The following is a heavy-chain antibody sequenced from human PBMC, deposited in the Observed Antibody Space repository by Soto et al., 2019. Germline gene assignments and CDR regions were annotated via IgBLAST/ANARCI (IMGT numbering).Heavy chain of an antibody. D-gene: IGHD6-13*01. Sequence: ETLSLTCTVSGGSISSYYWSWIRQPPGKGLEWIGYIYYSGSNNYNPSLKNRVTISVDTSKNQFSLKLSSVTAADTAVYYCARQQLGPFDYWGQGTLVTVSS. V-gene: IGHV4-59*08. CDR1: GGSISSYY. J-gene: IGHJ4*02. CDR2: IYYSGSN. CDR3: ARQQLGPFDY.